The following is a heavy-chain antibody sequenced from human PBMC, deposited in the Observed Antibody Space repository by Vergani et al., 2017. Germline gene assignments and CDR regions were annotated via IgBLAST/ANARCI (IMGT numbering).Heavy chain of an antibody. Sequence: EVQLVESGGGLVKPGGSLRLSCAASGFTFSSYAMSWVRQAPGKGLEWVSAITGSGGSTFYADSVKGRFTISRDNSKNTLYLQMNSLRAEDTAVYYCARGAYCSSTSCYRGPFDYWGQGTLVTVSS. CDR2: ITGSGGST. V-gene: IGHV3-23*04. J-gene: IGHJ4*02. CDR3: ARGAYCSSTSCYRGPFDY. CDR1: GFTFSSYA. D-gene: IGHD2-2*02.